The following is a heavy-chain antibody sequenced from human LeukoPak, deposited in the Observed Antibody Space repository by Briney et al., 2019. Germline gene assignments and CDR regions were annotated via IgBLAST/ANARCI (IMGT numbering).Heavy chain of an antibody. D-gene: IGHD6-19*01. V-gene: IGHV4-59*08. Sequence: SETLSLTCTVSGDSISSYYWSWIRQPPGKGLEWIGYIYYSGSTNYNPSLKSRVTISVDKSKSQFSLKLSSVTAADTAVYYCARQDSSGWYYFDYWGQGTLVTVSS. CDR2: IYYSGST. CDR1: GDSISSYY. J-gene: IGHJ4*02. CDR3: ARQDSSGWYYFDY.